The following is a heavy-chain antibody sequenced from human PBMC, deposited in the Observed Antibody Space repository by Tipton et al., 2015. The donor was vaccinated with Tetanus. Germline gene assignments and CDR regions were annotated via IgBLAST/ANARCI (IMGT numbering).Heavy chain of an antibody. J-gene: IGHJ5*02. Sequence: TLSLTCAVYGGSFSGYYWGWIRQPPGKGLEWIGSIYYSGSTYYNPSLKSRVTISVDTSKNQFSLKLSSVTAADTAVYYCARTYSSSWWGSSSSWFDPWGQGTLVTVSS. CDR1: GGSFSGYY. V-gene: IGHV4-39*01. CDR3: ARTYSSSWWGSSSSWFDP. CDR2: IYYSGST. D-gene: IGHD6-13*01.